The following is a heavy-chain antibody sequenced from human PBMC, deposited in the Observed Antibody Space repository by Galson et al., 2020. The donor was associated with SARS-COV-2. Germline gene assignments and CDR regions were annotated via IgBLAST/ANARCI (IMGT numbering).Heavy chain of an antibody. CDR1: GFTFRRYA. D-gene: IGHD2-15*01. CDR3: ARDGADVTRGISVPGMPGY. J-gene: IGHJ4*02. Sequence: GGSLRLSCTVSGFTFRRYAMHWVRQAPGKGLEWVAFISDDGSNQYYADPVKGRFAISRDNSKDTLWLQMNSLRIEDTALYFCARDGADVTRGISVPGMPGYWGQGTRVSVSA. V-gene: IGHV3-30*09. CDR2: ISDDGSNQ.